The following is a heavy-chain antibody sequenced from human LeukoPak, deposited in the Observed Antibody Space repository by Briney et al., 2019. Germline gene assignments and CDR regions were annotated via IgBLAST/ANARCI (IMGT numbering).Heavy chain of an antibody. D-gene: IGHD2-15*01. V-gene: IGHV3-11*04. CDR3: ASLIVVVVADNWFDP. Sequence: GGSLRLSCAASGFTFSDYYMSWIRQAPGKGLEWVSYISSSGSTIYYADSVKGRFTISRDNSKNTLYLQMNSLRAEDTAVYYCASLIVVVVADNWFDPWGQGTLVTVSS. CDR2: ISSSGSTI. CDR1: GFTFSDYY. J-gene: IGHJ5*02.